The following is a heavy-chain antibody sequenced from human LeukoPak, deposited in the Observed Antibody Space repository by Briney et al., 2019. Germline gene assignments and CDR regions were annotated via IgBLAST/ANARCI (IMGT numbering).Heavy chain of an antibody. CDR3: ARQTYYYGSGSYLGGMDV. CDR2: IYYSGST. Sequence: SDTLSLTCAVSGYSISSTSWWGWIRQPPGKELEWIGHIYYSGSTYYNPSLKSRVTISVDTSKNQFSLKLSSVTAADTAVYYCARQTYYYGSGSYLGGMDVWGQGTTVTVSS. D-gene: IGHD3-10*01. V-gene: IGHV4-28*01. CDR1: GYSISSTSW. J-gene: IGHJ6*02.